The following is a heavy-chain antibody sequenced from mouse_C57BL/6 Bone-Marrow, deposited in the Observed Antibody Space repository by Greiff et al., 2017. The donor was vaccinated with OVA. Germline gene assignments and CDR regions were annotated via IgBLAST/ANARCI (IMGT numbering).Heavy chain of an antibody. D-gene: IGHD1-1*01. CDR2: ISDGGSYT. J-gene: IGHJ2*01. CDR1: GFTFSSYA. CDR3: ARGPYGSSPSFDY. Sequence: EVQLQESGGGLVKPGGSLKLSCAASGFTFSSYAMSWVRQTPEKRLEWVATISDGGSYTYYPDNVKGRFTISRDNAKNNLYLQMSHLKSEDTAMYYCARGPYGSSPSFDYWGQGTTLTVSS. V-gene: IGHV5-4*01.